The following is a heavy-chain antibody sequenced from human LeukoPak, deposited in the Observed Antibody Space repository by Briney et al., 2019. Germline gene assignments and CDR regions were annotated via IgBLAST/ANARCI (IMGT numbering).Heavy chain of an antibody. J-gene: IGHJ5*02. V-gene: IGHV1-18*01. Sequence: ASVKVSCKASGYTFTGYGISWVRQAPGQGLEWLGWISAYNGNTNYAQKLQGRVTMTTDTSTSTAYMELRSLRSDDTAVYYCAREPTYYDFWSGYGIGDWFDPWGQGTLVTVSS. CDR3: AREPTYYDFWSGYGIGDWFDP. CDR1: GYTFTGYG. D-gene: IGHD3-3*01. CDR2: ISAYNGNT.